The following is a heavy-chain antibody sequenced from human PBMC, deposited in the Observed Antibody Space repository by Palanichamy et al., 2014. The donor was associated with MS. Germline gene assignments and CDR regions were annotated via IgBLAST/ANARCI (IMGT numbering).Heavy chain of an antibody. CDR3: AADVGYCTGGVCYGDGMDV. D-gene: IGHD2-8*02. CDR2: IVVGSGNT. Sequence: QMQLVQSGPEVKKPGTSVKVSCKASGFTFTSSAVQWVRQARGQRLEWIGWIVVGSGNTNYAQKFQERVTTTRDMSTSTAYMELSSLRSEDTAVYYCAADVGYCTGGVCYGDGMDVWGQGTTVTVSS. V-gene: IGHV1-58*01. CDR1: GFTFTSSA. J-gene: IGHJ6*02.